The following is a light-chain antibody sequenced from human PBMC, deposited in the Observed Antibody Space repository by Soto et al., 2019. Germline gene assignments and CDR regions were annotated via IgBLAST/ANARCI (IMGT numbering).Light chain of an antibody. CDR1: SSDVGGYNY. CDR3: SSSAGIIKVL. CDR2: DVS. Sequence: QSALTQPPSASGSPGQSVTISCTGTSSDVGGYNYVSWYQQHPGKAPKLMIYDVSKRPSGVPDRSSGSKSGNTAPLTVSGLHAEEGGDYSCSSSAGIIKVLFGGGTKLTVL. J-gene: IGLJ2*01. V-gene: IGLV2-8*01.